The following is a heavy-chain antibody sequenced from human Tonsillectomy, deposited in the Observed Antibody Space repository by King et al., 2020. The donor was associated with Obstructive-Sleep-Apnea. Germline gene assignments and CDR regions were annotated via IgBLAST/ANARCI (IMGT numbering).Heavy chain of an antibody. V-gene: IGHV4-30-2*01. J-gene: IGHJ4*02. Sequence: QLQESGSGLVKPSQTLSLTCGVSVDSISSDDDSWNWIRQPPGKGLGWIGDIYHNGRTPYSPSLKSRVTISVDRSKNQFSLNMSAATAADTAVYFCARTRGGMVFDFWGQGTLVTVSS. CDR2: IYHNGRT. D-gene: IGHD3-10*01. CDR1: VDSISSDDDS. CDR3: ARTRGGMVFDF.